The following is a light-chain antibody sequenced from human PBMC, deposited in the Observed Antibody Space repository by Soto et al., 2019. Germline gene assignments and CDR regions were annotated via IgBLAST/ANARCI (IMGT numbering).Light chain of an antibody. J-gene: IGKJ4*01. CDR2: DAS. CDR3: QQYNNWLT. Sequence: EVVMTQSPDTLSVSPGERATLSCRASQSVNTNLAWYQQKPGQAPRLLIFDASSRATAIPARFSGTGSGRDFPLTISSLQSEDFAVYYCQQYNNWLTFGGGTKVEIK. V-gene: IGKV3-15*01. CDR1: QSVNTN.